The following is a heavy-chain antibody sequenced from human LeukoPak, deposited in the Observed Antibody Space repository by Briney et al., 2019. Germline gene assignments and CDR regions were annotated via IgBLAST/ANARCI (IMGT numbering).Heavy chain of an antibody. CDR1: GFTFSNAW. V-gene: IGHV3-15*01. CDR3: TTDFRDRVNF. Sequence: PGGSLRLSCAASGFTFSNAWMSWVRQAPGKGLEWVGRIKSNTDGGTTDYAAPVKGRFTISRDDSKNTLYLQMNSLKTEDTAVYYCTTDFRDRVNFWGQGTLVTVSS. J-gene: IGHJ4*02. CDR2: IKSNTDGGTT. D-gene: IGHD3-10*01.